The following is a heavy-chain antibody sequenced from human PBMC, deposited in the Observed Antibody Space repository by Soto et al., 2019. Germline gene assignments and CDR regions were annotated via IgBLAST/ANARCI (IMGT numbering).Heavy chain of an antibody. V-gene: IGHV3-11*01. CDR3: ATDLHYYYYYGMDV. CDR2: ISSSGSTI. J-gene: IGHJ6*02. Sequence: RRLSFAASGFTFSDYYMSWIRQAPGKGLEWVSYISSSGSTIYYADSVKGRFTISRDNAKNSLYLQMNSLRAEDTAVYYCATDLHYYYYYGMDVWGQGTTVTVSS. CDR1: GFTFSDYY.